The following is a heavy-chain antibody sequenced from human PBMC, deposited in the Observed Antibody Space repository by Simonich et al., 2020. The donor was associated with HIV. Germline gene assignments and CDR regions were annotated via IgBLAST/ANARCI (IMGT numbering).Heavy chain of an antibody. Sequence: QVQLVQSESELKKPGASVEVSCKASGHTFRNYAINWVRQAPGQGPEWMGWINTNTGNQTYAQGFTGRCVLSSDMSVTTAYLQIRSLKAEDTAVYYCARDPRSMGFFDYWGQGTLITVSS. CDR3: ARDPRSMGFFDY. D-gene: IGHD4-17*01. CDR2: INTNTGNQ. V-gene: IGHV7-4-1*01. CDR1: GHTFRNYA. J-gene: IGHJ4*02.